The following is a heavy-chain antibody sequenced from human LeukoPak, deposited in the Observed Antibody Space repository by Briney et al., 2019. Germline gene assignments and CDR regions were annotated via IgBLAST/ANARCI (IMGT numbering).Heavy chain of an antibody. CDR1: GFTFNTYA. CDR2: ISSSGGST. V-gene: IGHV3-23*01. D-gene: IGHD1-1*01. J-gene: IGHJ6*02. CDR3: ARGVTTGTTPYYYAMDV. Sequence: GGSLRLSCAASGFTFNTYAMSWVRQAPGKGLEWVSAISSSGGSTFHADSVKGRFTISRDNPKNTLYLQMNSLRAGDTAVYYCARGVTTGTTPYYYAMDVWGQGTTVTVSS.